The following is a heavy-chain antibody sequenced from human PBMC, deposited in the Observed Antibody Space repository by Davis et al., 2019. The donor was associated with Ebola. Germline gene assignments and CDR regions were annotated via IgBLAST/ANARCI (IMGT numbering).Heavy chain of an antibody. D-gene: IGHD1-26*01. CDR2: IIPTLGLA. V-gene: IGHV1-69*02. Sequence: AASVKVSCKASGGTFDTYTISWVRQAPGQGLEWVGRIIPTLGLAIYAQKFQGRVTITADKSTSTAYLEVGSLRPDDTAVYFCSRGGPVEPWGQGTLVTVSS. CDR3: SRGGPVEP. CDR1: GGTFDTYT. J-gene: IGHJ5*02.